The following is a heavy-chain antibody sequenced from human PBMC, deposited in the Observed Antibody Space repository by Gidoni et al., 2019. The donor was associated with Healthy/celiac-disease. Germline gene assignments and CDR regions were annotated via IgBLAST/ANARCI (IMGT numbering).Heavy chain of an antibody. D-gene: IGHD5-18*01. CDR2: IYYSGST. CDR1: GGSISSYY. Sequence: QVQLQESGPGLVKPSETLSLTCTVSGGSISSYYWSWIRQPPGKGLEWIGYIYYSGSTNYNPSLKSRVTISVDTSKNQFSLKLSSVTAADTAVYYCARDKSYGFFDYWGQGTLVTVSS. J-gene: IGHJ4*02. V-gene: IGHV4-59*01. CDR3: ARDKSYGFFDY.